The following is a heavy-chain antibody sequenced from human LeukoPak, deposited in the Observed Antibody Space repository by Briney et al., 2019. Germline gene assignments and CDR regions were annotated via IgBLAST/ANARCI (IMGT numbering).Heavy chain of an antibody. V-gene: IGHV3-7*01. D-gene: IGHD2-21*02. CDR3: AREGRCGGDCYYDY. J-gene: IGHJ4*02. CDR1: GFTFSNYW. CDR2: IRQDGGEI. Sequence: SGGSLRLSCAASGFTFSNYWMTWVRQAPGKGLEWVANIRQDGGEIYSVDSVKGRFTISRDNSKNTLYLQMNSLRAEDTAVYYCAREGRCGGDCYYDYWGQGTLVTVSS.